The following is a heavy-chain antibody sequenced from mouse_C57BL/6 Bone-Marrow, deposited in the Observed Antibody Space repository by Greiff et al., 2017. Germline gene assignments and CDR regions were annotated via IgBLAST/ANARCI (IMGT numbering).Heavy chain of an antibody. CDR2: IYPRSGNT. CDR3: ARDSSGYPFDY. J-gene: IGHJ2*01. Sequence: QVQLQQSGAELARPGASVKLSCKASGYTFTSYGISWVKQRTGQGLEWIGEIYPRSGNTYYNEKFKGKATLTADKSSSTAYMELSSLTSEDSAVYFCARDSSGYPFDYWGQGTTLTVSS. D-gene: IGHD3-2*02. V-gene: IGHV1-81*01. CDR1: GYTFTSYG.